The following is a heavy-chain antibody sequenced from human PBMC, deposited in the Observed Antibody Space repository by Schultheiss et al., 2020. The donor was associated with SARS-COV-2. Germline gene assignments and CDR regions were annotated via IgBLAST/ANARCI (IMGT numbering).Heavy chain of an antibody. CDR1: GYTFTSYD. CDR3: ARGPATVPYYYYGMDV. CDR2: MNPNSGNT. Sequence: ASVKVSCKASGYTFTSYDINWVRQATGQGLEWMGWMNPNSGNTGYAQKFQGRVTMTRNTSISTAYMELSSLRSDDTAVYYCARGPATVPYYYYGMDVWGQGTTVTVSS. J-gene: IGHJ6*02. V-gene: IGHV1-8*01. D-gene: IGHD2-2*01.